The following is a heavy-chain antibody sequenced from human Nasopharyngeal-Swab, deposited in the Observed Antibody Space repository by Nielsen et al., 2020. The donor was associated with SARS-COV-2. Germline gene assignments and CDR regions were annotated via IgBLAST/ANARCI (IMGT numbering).Heavy chain of an antibody. Sequence: GESLKISCAASGFTFSSYAMSWVRQAPGKGLEWVSAISGSGGSTYYADSVKGRFTISRDNSKNTLYLQMKSLRAEDTAVYYCARGGRAAPEVDYWGQGTLVTVSS. V-gene: IGHV3-23*01. J-gene: IGHJ4*02. CDR3: ARGGRAAPEVDY. D-gene: IGHD1-26*01. CDR1: GFTFSSYA. CDR2: ISGSGGST.